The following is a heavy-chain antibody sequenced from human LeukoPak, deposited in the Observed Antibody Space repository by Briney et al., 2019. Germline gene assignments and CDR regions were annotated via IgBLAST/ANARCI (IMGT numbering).Heavy chain of an antibody. CDR3: ARARAVTTPFDY. CDR1: GGSISTYY. Sequence: KTSETLSLTCTVSGGSISTYYWSWFRQPPWKGLEWIGYIYYSGSTNYNPSLKSRVTISVDTSKNQFSPKLSSVTAADTAVYYCARARAVTTPFDYWGQGTLVTVSS. CDR2: IYYSGST. J-gene: IGHJ4*02. V-gene: IGHV4-59*01. D-gene: IGHD4-17*01.